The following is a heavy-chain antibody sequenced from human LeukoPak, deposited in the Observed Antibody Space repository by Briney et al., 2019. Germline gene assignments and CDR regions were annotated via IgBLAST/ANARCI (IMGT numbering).Heavy chain of an antibody. V-gene: IGHV3-23*01. Sequence: GGSLRLSCAASGFTFNTYAMSWVRQAPGKGLEWVSSIGGGGGTHYADSLKGRFTISRDNSKNTLYLQMNSLRAEDTAVYYCAKGNSGYNSGYYYHFFDYWGQGTLVTVSS. J-gene: IGHJ4*02. CDR2: IGGGGGT. CDR1: GFTFNTYA. D-gene: IGHD5-12*01. CDR3: AKGNSGYNSGYYYHFFDY.